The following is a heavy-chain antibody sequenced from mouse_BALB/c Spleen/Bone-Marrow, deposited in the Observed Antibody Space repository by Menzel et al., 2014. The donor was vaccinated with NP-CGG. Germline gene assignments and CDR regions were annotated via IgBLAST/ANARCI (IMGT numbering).Heavy chain of an antibody. V-gene: IGHV14-3*02. CDR3: ASYYYGSSSFAY. CDR1: GFNIKDTY. Sequence: ELVKPGASVKLSCTASGFNIKDTYMHWVKQRPEQGLEWIGRIDPANGNTKYDPKFQGKATITADTSSNTAYLQLSSLTSEDTAVYYCASYYYGSSSFAYWGQGTLVTVSA. CDR2: IDPANGNT. J-gene: IGHJ3*01. D-gene: IGHD1-1*01.